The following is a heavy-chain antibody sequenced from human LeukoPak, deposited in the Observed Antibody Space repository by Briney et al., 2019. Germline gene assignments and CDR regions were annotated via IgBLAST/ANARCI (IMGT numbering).Heavy chain of an antibody. CDR3: ARDLRFLEWFAYYFDY. Sequence: GGSLRLSCAASGFTFSSYAMNWVRQAPGKGLEWVSSISSSSSYIYYADSVKGRFTISRDNAKNSLYLQMNSLRAEDTAVYYCARDLRFLEWFAYYFDYWGQGTLVTVSS. J-gene: IGHJ4*02. CDR1: GFTFSSYA. V-gene: IGHV3-21*01. CDR2: ISSSSSYI. D-gene: IGHD3-3*01.